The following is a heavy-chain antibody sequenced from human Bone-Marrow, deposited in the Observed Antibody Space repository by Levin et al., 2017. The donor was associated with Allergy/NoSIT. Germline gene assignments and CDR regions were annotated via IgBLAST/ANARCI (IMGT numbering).Heavy chain of an antibody. D-gene: IGHD3-22*01. J-gene: IGHJ5*02. CDR2: ISKSASSI. CDR3: AGGGADCYDRTGHWGWFDH. CDR1: GFTFSDYY. Sequence: GGSLRLSCAASGFTFSDYYMSWIRQAPGKGLEWVSYISKSASSIYYADSVKGRFTISRDDAKNSLYLQMKSLRAEDTAVYYCAGGGADCYDRTGHWGWFDHWGQGTLVTVSS. V-gene: IGHV3-11*01.